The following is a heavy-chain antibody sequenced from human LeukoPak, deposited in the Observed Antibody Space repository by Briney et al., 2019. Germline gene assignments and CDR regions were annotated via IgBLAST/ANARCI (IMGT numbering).Heavy chain of an antibody. CDR2: NYPGDSDT. V-gene: IGHV5-51*01. D-gene: IGHD3/OR15-3a*01. CDR3: ALIFEVLISPPSAFDI. J-gene: IGHJ3*02. Sequence: GEALKISCKGSGYSFSNYWLGWVRQMPGKGLEWMGINYPGDSDTKYSPSFQGQVTISADKSITTAYLQLSSLRASDTAMYYCALIFEVLISPPSAFDIWGQGTMVTVSS. CDR1: GYSFSNYW.